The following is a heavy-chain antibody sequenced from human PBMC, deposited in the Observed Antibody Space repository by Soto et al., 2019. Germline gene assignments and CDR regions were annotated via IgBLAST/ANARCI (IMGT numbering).Heavy chain of an antibody. D-gene: IGHD1-20*01. V-gene: IGHV3-23*01. CDR2: ISGGGDAT. CDR1: GFTFGSHA. J-gene: IGHJ4*02. Sequence: EVQLLESGGGLVQPGGSLRLSCAASGFTFGSHALSWVRQAPGKGLEWVSVISGGGDATYYPDSVKGRFTTSRDNSKNTVYLQMNSLRAEDTAVYYCAKKSLGSITLPALYYFDYWGQGTLVTVSS. CDR3: AKKSLGSITLPALYYFDY.